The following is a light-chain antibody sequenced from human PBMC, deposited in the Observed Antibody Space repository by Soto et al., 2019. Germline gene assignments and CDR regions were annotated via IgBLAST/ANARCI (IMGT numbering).Light chain of an antibody. V-gene: IGKV3-11*01. CDR2: DAS. Sequence: EIVLTQSPATLSLSPGERATLSCRASQSVSSYLAWYQQKPGQAPRLLIYDASNRASGIPARFSGSGTGTDFTLTISSLEPEYFAVYYCQQRSNWWTFGQGTKVEFK. CDR1: QSVSSY. J-gene: IGKJ1*01. CDR3: QQRSNWWT.